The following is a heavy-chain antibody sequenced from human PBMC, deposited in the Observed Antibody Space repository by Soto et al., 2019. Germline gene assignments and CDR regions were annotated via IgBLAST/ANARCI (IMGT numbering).Heavy chain of an antibody. CDR3: ARMYSSSSGRYFDY. V-gene: IGHV4-59*01. Sequence: SETLSLTCTVSGGSISSYYWSWIRQPPGKGLEWIGYIYYSGSTNYNPSLKSRVTISVDTSKNQFSLKLSSVTAADTAVYYCARMYSSSSGRYFDYWGQGTLVTVSS. CDR2: IYYSGST. J-gene: IGHJ4*02. D-gene: IGHD6-6*01. CDR1: GGSISSYY.